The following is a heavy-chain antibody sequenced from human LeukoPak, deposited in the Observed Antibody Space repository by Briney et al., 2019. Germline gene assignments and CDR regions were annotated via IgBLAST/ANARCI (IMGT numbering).Heavy chain of an antibody. D-gene: IGHD6-6*01. J-gene: IGHJ4*02. CDR2: IYYSGST. V-gene: IGHV4-59*01. CDR3: ARGAQLAIFDY. CDR1: GGSISSYY. Sequence: SETLSLTCTVSGGSISSYYWSWVRQPPGKGLEWIGYIYYSGSTNYNPSLTSRVTISVDTSKNQFSLKLSSVTAADTAVYYCARGAQLAIFDYWGQGTLVTVSS.